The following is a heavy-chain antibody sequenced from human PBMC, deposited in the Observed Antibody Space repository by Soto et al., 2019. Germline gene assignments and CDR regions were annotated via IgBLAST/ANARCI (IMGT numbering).Heavy chain of an antibody. J-gene: IGHJ4*02. CDR1: GGTFSSYA. V-gene: IGHV1-69*06. CDR2: IIPIFGTA. D-gene: IGHD6-19*01. Sequence: QVQLVQSGAEVKKPGSSVKVSCKASGGTFSSYAISWVRQAPGQGLEWMGGIIPIFGTANHAQKFQGRVTITADKSTSTAYMELSSLRSEDTAVYYCARGISDSSGLPYYFDYWGQGTLVTVSS. CDR3: ARGISDSSGLPYYFDY.